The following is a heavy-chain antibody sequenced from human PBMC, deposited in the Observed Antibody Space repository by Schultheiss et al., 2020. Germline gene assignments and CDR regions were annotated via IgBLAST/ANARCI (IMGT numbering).Heavy chain of an antibody. J-gene: IGHJ4*02. CDR3: TRDRPGIAAADLLY. CDR2: IRSKAYGGTT. CDR1: GFTFGDYA. V-gene: IGHV3-49*03. D-gene: IGHD6-13*01. Sequence: GGSLRLSCTASGFTFGDYAMSWFRQAPGKGLEWVGFIRSKAYGGTTEYAASVKGRFTISRDDSKSIAYLQMNSLKTEDTAVYYCTRDRPGIAAADLLYWGQGTLVTLSS.